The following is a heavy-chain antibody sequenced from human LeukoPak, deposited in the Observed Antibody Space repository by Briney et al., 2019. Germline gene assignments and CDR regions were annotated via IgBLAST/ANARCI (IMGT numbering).Heavy chain of an antibody. CDR2: ISYDGSTK. D-gene: IGHD3-10*01. Sequence: GGSLRLSCAASGFIFSTHGMHWVRQAPGKGLEWMSLISYDGSTKYYADSVEGRFTISRDNSKSTLCLQLNSLRVEDTAVYYCAKDRHFYGAGTYYNLDYWGQGTLVTVSS. V-gene: IGHV3-30*18. J-gene: IGHJ4*02. CDR3: AKDRHFYGAGTYYNLDY. CDR1: GFIFSTHG.